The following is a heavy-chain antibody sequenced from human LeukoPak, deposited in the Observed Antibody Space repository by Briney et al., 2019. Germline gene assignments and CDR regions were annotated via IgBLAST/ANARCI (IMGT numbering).Heavy chain of an antibody. CDR3: ARDLSPSYYGSGSYYNFDY. Sequence: GGSLRLSCAASGFTFSGSAMHWVRQASGKGLEWVGRIRSKANNYATAYAASVKGRFTISRDDSKNTAYLQMNSLKTDDTAVYYCARDLSPSYYGSGSYYNFDYWGQGTLVTVSS. D-gene: IGHD3-10*01. J-gene: IGHJ4*02. V-gene: IGHV3-73*01. CDR1: GFTFSGSA. CDR2: IRSKANNYAT.